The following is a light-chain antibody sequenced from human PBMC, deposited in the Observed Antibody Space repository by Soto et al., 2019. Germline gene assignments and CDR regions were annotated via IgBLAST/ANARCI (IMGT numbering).Light chain of an antibody. V-gene: IGLV2-14*01. J-gene: IGLJ2*01. CDR3: SSYTTNSTLG. CDR2: QVS. Sequence: QAVVTQPASVSGSPGQSITISCTGTSSDVGGYNYVSWYQHHPGKAPKLMIYQVSNRPSGVSNRFSGSKSANTASLTISGLQAEDEADYYCSSYTTNSTLGFGGGTKVTVL. CDR1: SSDVGGYNY.